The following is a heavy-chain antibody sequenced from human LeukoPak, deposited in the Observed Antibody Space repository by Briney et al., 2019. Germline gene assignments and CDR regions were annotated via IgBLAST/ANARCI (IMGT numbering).Heavy chain of an antibody. CDR2: IDYSGST. J-gene: IGHJ4*02. CDR3: ARWHSSSWYGDYFDY. CDR1: VGSISSSSYY. D-gene: IGHD6-13*01. V-gene: IGHV4-39*01. Sequence: IPSETLSLTCTVSVGSISSSSYYWGWIRQPPGKGLEWIGSIDYSGSTYYNPSLKSRVTISVDTSKNQFSLKLSSVTAADTAVYYCARWHSSSWYGDYFDYWGQGTLVTVSS.